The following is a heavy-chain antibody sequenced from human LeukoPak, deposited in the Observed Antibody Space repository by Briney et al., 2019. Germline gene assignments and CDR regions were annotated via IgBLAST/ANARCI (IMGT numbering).Heavy chain of an antibody. CDR2: IKQDGSDK. Sequence: GGSLRLSWAASEFTFTDYGRSWFRQAPGKGLNGWPSIKQDGSDKHYVDSVKGRFTISRDNAKNSQYLQMSSLRAEDTAVYYCARVYGDFWSGSPTSFDYWGQGTLVTVSS. V-gene: IGHV3-7*03. D-gene: IGHD3-3*01. CDR1: EFTFTDYG. CDR3: ARVYGDFWSGSPTSFDY. J-gene: IGHJ4*02.